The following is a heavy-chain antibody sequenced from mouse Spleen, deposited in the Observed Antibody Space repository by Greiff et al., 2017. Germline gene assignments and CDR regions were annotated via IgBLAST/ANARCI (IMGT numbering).Heavy chain of an antibody. CDR1: GYTFTSYW. J-gene: IGHJ2*01. CDR2: IYPSDSET. D-gene: IGHD2-4*01. Sequence: VQLQQPGAELVRPGSSVKLSCKASGYTFTSYWMDWVKQRPGQGLEWIGNIYPSDSETHYNQKFKDKATLTVDKSSSTAYMQLSSLTSEDSAVYYCARGGTYDYDYWGQGTTLTVSS. CDR3: ARGGTYDYDY. V-gene: IGHV1-61*01.